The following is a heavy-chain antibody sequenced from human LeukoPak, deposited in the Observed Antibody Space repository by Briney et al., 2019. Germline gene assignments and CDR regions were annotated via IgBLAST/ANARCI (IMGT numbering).Heavy chain of an antibody. V-gene: IGHV3-30-3*01. CDR3: ARDQPGTYTLSGA. CDR1: GFTFNNYA. D-gene: IGHD1-14*01. CDR2: ISYDGSDI. Sequence: RGSLRLSCAASGFTFNNYAMHWVRQAPGKGLEWVAFISYDGSDIYYADSVKGRFTISRDNSKNTLYLQMNSLRVEDTAVYFCARDQPGTYTLSGAWGQGTLVTVSS. J-gene: IGHJ5*02.